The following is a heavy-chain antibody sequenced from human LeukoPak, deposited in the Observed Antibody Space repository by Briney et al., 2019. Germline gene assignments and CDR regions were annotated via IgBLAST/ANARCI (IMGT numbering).Heavy chain of an antibody. CDR2: ISAYNGNT. D-gene: IGHD1-1*01. J-gene: IGHJ5*02. CDR1: GYIFTSYG. CDR3: ARGGDWNDPSSNWFDP. V-gene: IGHV1-18*01. Sequence: GASVKVSCKASGYIFTSYGISWVRQAPGQGLEWMGWISAYNGNTNYAQKLQGRVTMTTDTSTSTAYMELRSLRSDDTAVYYCARGGDWNDPSSNWFDPWGQGTLVTVSS.